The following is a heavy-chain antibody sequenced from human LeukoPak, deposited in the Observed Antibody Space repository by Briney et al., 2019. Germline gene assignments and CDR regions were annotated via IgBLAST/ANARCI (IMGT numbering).Heavy chain of an antibody. J-gene: IGHJ5*01. CDR3: ARDLPWFDS. V-gene: IGHV3-48*03. CDR2: ISDSVSTR. CDR1: GFTFRSYE. Sequence: PGGSLRLSCAASGFTFRSYEMNWVRQAPGGWLGWVSQISDSVSTRHYAESVKGRFTISRDNAKNSLYMEMHSLRAEDTAVSYCARDLPWFDSWGQGTLVTVSS.